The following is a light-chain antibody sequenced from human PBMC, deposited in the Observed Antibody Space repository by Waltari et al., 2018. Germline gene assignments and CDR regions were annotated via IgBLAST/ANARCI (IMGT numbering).Light chain of an antibody. J-gene: IGKJ4*01. Sequence: EIVLPQSPGTLSLSPGDRATLSCRASQSVTSSNLGWYQQKVGQAPRLLIYGVSSRATGIPDRFSGSGSGTDFTLTISRLEPEDFAVYYCQQYGSSPLTFGGGTKVEI. CDR2: GVS. V-gene: IGKV3-20*01. CDR1: QSVTSSN. CDR3: QQYGSSPLT.